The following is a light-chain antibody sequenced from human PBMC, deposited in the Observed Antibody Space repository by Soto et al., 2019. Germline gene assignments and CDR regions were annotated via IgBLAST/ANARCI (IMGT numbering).Light chain of an antibody. CDR1: QSISSW. Sequence: DIQMTQSPSTLSASVGDRVTITCRASQSISSWLAWYQQNPGKAPKLLIYDASSLERGVPSRFNGSGSGTEFTLTISSLQPDYVSSYNRKQYNSYLPFGGGAKGESK. J-gene: IGKJ4*01. CDR2: DAS. V-gene: IGKV1-5*01. CDR3: KQYNSYLP.